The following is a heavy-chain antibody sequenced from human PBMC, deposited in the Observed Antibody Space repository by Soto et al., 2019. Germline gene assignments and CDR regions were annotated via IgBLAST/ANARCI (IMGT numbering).Heavy chain of an antibody. Sequence: EVQLLESGGGLVQPGGSLRLSCAASGFTFSSYAMSWVRQAPGKGLEWVSAISGSGGSTHYADSVKGRFTISRDNSNNSLYLQMNSLRAEDTAMYYCARAYGSNSIDHWGQGTLVTVSS. V-gene: IGHV3-23*01. CDR1: GFTFSSYA. CDR3: ARAYGSNSIDH. J-gene: IGHJ4*02. D-gene: IGHD3-22*01. CDR2: ISGSGGST.